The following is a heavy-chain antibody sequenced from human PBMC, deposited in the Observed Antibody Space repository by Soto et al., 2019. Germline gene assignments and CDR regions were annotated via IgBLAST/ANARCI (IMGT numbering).Heavy chain of an antibody. J-gene: IGHJ6*02. V-gene: IGHV3-48*02. Sequence: GGSLRLSCAASGFTFSNYNMNWVRQAPGKGLEWVSYIGSRTTTIYYADSVKGRFTISRDNAENSLNLQMNSLRDEDTAVYYCARGQYYDYGMDVWGQGTTVTVSS. CDR3: ARGQYYDYGMDV. CDR2: IGSRTTTI. CDR1: GFTFSNYN.